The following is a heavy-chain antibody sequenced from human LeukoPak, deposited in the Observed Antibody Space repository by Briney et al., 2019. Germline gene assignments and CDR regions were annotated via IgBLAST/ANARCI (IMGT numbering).Heavy chain of an antibody. CDR2: IYYSGST. Sequence: TSETLSLTCTVSGGSISSYYWSWIRQPPGKGLEWIGYIYYSGSTNYNPSLKSRVTISVDTSKNQFSLKLSSVTAADTAVYYCARPRTYDSSGYYSSWGQGTLVTVSS. CDR1: GGSISSYY. V-gene: IGHV4-59*01. J-gene: IGHJ5*02. CDR3: ARPRTYDSSGYYSS. D-gene: IGHD3-22*01.